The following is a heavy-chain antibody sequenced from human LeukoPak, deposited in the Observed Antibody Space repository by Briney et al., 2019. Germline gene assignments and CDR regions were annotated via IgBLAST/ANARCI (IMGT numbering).Heavy chain of an antibody. CDR2: IYYSGST. D-gene: IGHD6-6*01. CDR3: ARGWQLVPDY. J-gene: IGHJ4*02. Sequence: PSETLSLTCTVSGGSISSYYWSWIRQPPGKGLEWIGYIYYSGSTNYNPSLKSRVTISVDTSKNQFSLKLSSVTAADTAVYYCARGWQLVPDYWGQGTLVTVSS. V-gene: IGHV4-59*01. CDR1: GGSISSYY.